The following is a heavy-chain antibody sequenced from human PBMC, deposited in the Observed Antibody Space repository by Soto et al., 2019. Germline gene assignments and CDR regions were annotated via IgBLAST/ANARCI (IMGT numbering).Heavy chain of an antibody. CDR2: ISSSSSYI. D-gene: IGHD6-19*01. CDR1: GFTFSSYS. J-gene: IGHJ4*02. V-gene: IGHV3-21*01. CDR3: AREPRDQRSGWYCDY. Sequence: PGGSLRLSCAASGFTFSSYSMNWVRQAPGKGLEWVSSISSSSSYIYYADSVKGRFTISRDNAKNSLYLQMNSLRAEDTAVYYCAREPRDQRSGWYCDYLGQGTLVTVSS.